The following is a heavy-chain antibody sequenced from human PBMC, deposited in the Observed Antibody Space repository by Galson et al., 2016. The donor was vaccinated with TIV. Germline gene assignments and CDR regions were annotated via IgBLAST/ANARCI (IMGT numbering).Heavy chain of an antibody. V-gene: IGHV1-69*06. CDR2: TIPIFGTA. J-gene: IGHJ4*02. D-gene: IGHD3-22*01. CDR1: GGIFSNYG. CDR3: ARGALKYHYDSSGYFFDY. Sequence: SVKVSCKASGGIFSNYGINWVRQAPGQGLEWMGGTIPIFGTAIYAQKFQGRVTITADRSTTTVYMELSSLRSENTAVYYCARGALKYHYDSSGYFFDYWGQGTLSPSPQ.